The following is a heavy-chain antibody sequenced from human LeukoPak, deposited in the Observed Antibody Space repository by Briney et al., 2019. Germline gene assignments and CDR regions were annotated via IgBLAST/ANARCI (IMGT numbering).Heavy chain of an antibody. D-gene: IGHD1-26*01. V-gene: IGHV3-11*04. Sequence: PGGSLRLSCAASGFTFSDYYMSWIRQAPGKGLEWVSYISSSGSSIHYADSVKGRFTISRDNSKNTLYLQMNSLRAEDTAVYYCAKGPPRLGAPGAFDIWGQGTMVTVSS. CDR1: GFTFSDYY. J-gene: IGHJ3*02. CDR3: AKGPPRLGAPGAFDI. CDR2: ISSSGSSI.